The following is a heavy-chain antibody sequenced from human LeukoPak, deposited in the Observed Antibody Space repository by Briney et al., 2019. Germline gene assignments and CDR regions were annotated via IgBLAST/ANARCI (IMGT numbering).Heavy chain of an antibody. J-gene: IGHJ4*02. CDR2: IWFDGTNK. CDR1: GFTFSNYG. V-gene: IGHV3-33*01. Sequence: GGSLRLSCAASGFTFSNYGMHWVRQAPGKGLEWVAVIWFDGTNKYYADSVRGRFTISRDNSKNTLYLQMSSLRAEDTAVYYCARDRGVAANLDYWGQGTLVTVSS. CDR3: ARDRGVAANLDY. D-gene: IGHD5-12*01.